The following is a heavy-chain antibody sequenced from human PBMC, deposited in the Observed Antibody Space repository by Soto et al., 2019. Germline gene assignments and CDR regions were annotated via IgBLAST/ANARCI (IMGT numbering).Heavy chain of an antibody. CDR2: ISGSGGST. V-gene: IGHV3-23*01. J-gene: IGHJ6*02. CDR1: GFTFSSYA. D-gene: IGHD6-19*01. Sequence: EVQLLESGGGLVQPGGSLRLSCAASGFTFSSYAMSWVRQAPGKGLEWVSAISGSGGSTYYADSVKGRFTISRDNSKNTVYLQMNSLRAEDTAVYYCAKVRGASGREGMDVWGQGTTVTVAS. CDR3: AKVRGASGREGMDV.